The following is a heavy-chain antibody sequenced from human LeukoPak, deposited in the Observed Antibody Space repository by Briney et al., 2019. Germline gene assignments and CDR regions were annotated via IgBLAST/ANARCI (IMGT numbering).Heavy chain of an antibody. Sequence: ASVKVSCKASGYTFTSYYMLWVRQAPGQGLEWMGIINPSGGSTRYAEKFQGRVTMTRDTSTSTVYMELSSLRSEDTAIYYCARTNYHDSSGFYDYWGQGALVTVSS. CDR3: ARTNYHDSSGFYDY. J-gene: IGHJ4*02. CDR2: INPSGGST. V-gene: IGHV1-46*01. CDR1: GYTFTSYY. D-gene: IGHD3-22*01.